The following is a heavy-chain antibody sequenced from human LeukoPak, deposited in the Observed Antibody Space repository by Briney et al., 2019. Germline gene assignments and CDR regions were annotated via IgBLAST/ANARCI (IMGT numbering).Heavy chain of an antibody. J-gene: IGHJ4*02. CDR1: GFTFSTYA. Sequence: PGGSLRLSCAASGFTFSTYAMSWVRQAPGKGLEWGSTISRSGGSTYYADSVKGRFTISRDNSKNKLYLQMNSLIEKDRAVYSGAECGSYYGGNLMDKRSYFDYWGQGTLVTVSS. V-gene: IGHV3-23*01. CDR2: ISRSGGST. D-gene: IGHD4-23*01. CDR3: AECGSYYGGNLMDKRSYFDY.